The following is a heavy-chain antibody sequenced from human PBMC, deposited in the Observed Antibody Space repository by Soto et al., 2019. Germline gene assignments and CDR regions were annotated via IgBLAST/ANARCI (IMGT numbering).Heavy chain of an antibody. V-gene: IGHV3-21*01. CDR1: GFTFSSYG. D-gene: IGHD2-15*01. CDR3: ARDRGYDAHDYYYNAMDV. CDR2: IRGFSPYT. Sequence: PGGSLILSCAASGFTFSSYGMHWVRQAPGKGLEWVAGIRGFSPYTFYAESVKGRFTISRDNAKNSLYLQMNSLRAEDTAVYYCARDRGYDAHDYYYNAMDVWGQGNTVTVSS. J-gene: IGHJ6*02.